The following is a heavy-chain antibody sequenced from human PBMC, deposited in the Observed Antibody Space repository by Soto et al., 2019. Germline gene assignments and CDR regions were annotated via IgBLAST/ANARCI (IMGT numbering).Heavy chain of an antibody. CDR2: IYYSGST. J-gene: IGHJ3*02. V-gene: IGHV4-31*03. Sequence: QVQLQESGPGLVKPSQTLSLTCTVSGGSISSGGYYWSWIRQHPGKGLEWIGYIYYSGSTYYNPSLKSRVTISVDTSKNQFSLKLSSGTAADTAVYYCARVPIVVVPAARKRWGAFDIWGQGTMVTVSS. CDR3: ARVPIVVVPAARKRWGAFDI. CDR1: GGSISSGGYY. D-gene: IGHD2-2*01.